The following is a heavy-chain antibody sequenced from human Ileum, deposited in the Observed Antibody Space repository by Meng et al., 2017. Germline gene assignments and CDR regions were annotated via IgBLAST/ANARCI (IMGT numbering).Heavy chain of an antibody. CDR3: ARAPKYCTNAVCSRPLDS. Sequence: QVQLQGSGPLLVKPSQTLSLTCTVSGGSISSGDYYWSWVRQSPGKGPEWIGYIYSNGNTYSNPSLRGRLMISIDTSKNQFSLKLSSVTAADTAVYYCARAPKYCTNAVCSRPLDSWGQGTLVTVSS. J-gene: IGHJ4*02. D-gene: IGHD2-8*01. CDR1: GGSISSGDYY. CDR2: IYSNGNT. V-gene: IGHV4-30-4*01.